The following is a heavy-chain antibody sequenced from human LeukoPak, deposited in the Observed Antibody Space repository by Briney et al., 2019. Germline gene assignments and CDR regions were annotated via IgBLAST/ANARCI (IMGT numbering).Heavy chain of an antibody. CDR3: ARSGLGCSSTSCYDPDYYYYYMDV. CDR2: IYHSGST. J-gene: IGHJ6*03. D-gene: IGHD2-2*01. V-gene: IGHV4-39*07. CDR1: GGSISRDSYY. Sequence: SETLSLTCTVSGGSISRDSYYWGWIRQPPGKGLKWVGSIYHSGSTYYNPSLKSRVTISVDTSKNQFSLKLSSVTAADTAVYYCARSGLGCSSTSCYDPDYYYYYMDVWGKGTTVTVSS.